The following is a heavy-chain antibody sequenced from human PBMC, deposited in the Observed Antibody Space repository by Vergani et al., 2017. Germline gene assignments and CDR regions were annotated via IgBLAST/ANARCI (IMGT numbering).Heavy chain of an antibody. CDR2: TYYSGST. CDR1: GGSISSYY. CDR3: ARPDNYGDYVPFDY. Sequence: QVQLQESGPGLVKPSETLSLTCTVSGGSISSYYWSWIRQPPGKGLEWLGYTYYSGSTNYHPSLKSRVTISVDTSKNQFSLKLSSVTAADTAVYYCARPDNYGDYVPFDYWGQGTLVTVSS. J-gene: IGHJ4*02. V-gene: IGHV4-59*01. D-gene: IGHD4-17*01.